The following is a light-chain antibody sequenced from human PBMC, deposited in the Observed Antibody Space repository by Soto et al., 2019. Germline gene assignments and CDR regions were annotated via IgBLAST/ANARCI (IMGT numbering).Light chain of an antibody. CDR1: SSDVGGFNY. CDR2: DVT. J-gene: IGLJ1*01. V-gene: IGLV2-14*03. Sequence: QSVLTQPASVSGSPGQSITISCTGTSSDVGGFNYVSWYQQHPGIASKLMIYDVTIRPSGVFYRFSGSKSGNTASLTISGLQAEDEADYYCNSYTSSSTYVFGTGTKVTVL. CDR3: NSYTSSSTYV.